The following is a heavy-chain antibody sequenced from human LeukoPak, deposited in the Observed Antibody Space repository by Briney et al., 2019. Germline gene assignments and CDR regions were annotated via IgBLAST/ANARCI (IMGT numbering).Heavy chain of an antibody. D-gene: IGHD2-21*01. CDR2: ISGSGANT. J-gene: IGHJ4*02. CDR3: AKVTDSLDY. Sequence: GGSLRLSCAASGFTFSSYAMSWVRQAPGKGLEWVSAISGSGANTYYADSVKGRFTISRDNSRNTLFLQMNSLRGEDTALYYCAKVTDSLDYWGQGTLVTVSS. CDR1: GFTFSSYA. V-gene: IGHV3-23*01.